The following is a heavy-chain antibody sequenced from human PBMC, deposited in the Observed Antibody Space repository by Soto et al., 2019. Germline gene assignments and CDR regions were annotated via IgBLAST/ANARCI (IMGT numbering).Heavy chain of an antibody. Sequence: PSETLSLTCTVSGVSINSGDYCWSWIRQPPGKGLEWIGYIYYSGTTYYNPSLKSRVTISVDTSKNQFSLRLTSVTAADTAVYYCATQGFGVLHGLVGVWGQGTTVTVSS. CDR2: IYYSGTT. CDR1: GVSINSGDYC. CDR3: ATQGFGVLHGLVGV. J-gene: IGHJ6*02. V-gene: IGHV4-30-4*01. D-gene: IGHD3-10*01.